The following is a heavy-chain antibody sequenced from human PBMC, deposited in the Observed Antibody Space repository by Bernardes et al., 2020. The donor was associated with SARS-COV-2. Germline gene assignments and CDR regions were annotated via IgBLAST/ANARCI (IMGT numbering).Heavy chain of an antibody. CDR3: ARGLWFGAY. CDR2: IYNDGST. D-gene: IGHD3-10*01. Sequence: GGSLRLSCAVSGFSVSSKYMNWVRQAPGKGLEWLSVIYNDGSTFYADSVKGRFTISRDNSKNTVYLQMNSLRVEDMAVYYCARGLWFGAYWGQGTLVTVSS. V-gene: IGHV3-53*01. CDR1: GFSVSSKY. J-gene: IGHJ4*02.